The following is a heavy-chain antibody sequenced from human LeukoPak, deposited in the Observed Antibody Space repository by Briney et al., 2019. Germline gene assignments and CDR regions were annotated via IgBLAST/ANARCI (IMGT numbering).Heavy chain of an antibody. V-gene: IGHV4-4*07. Sequence: SETLSLTCTVSGGSISSYRWSWIRQPAGKGLEWFGRIYSSGTTNYNPSLRSRVTMSVDTSKNQFSLNLSSVTAADTAVYYCARGPSGGSGHDYWGQGTLVTVSS. CDR3: ARGPSGGSGHDY. J-gene: IGHJ4*02. CDR1: GGSISSYR. D-gene: IGHD3-16*01. CDR2: IYSSGTT.